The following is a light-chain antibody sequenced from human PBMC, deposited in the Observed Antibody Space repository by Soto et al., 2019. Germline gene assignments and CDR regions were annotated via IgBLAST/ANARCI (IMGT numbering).Light chain of an antibody. CDR3: QERGRWPRGS. J-gene: IGKJ4*01. CDR2: DAY. Sequence: DIQMTQSPSSLSASVGDRVTITCQASQDITNYLNWYQQKPGKPPKLLINDAYNLETGVPSRFSGSGSGTHFTFTINSLQTDDFAVYYCQERGRWPRGSFGGGTRVEMK. V-gene: IGKV1-33*01. CDR1: QDITNY.